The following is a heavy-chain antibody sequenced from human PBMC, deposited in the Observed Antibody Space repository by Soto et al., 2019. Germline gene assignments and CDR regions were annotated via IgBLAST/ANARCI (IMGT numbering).Heavy chain of an antibody. D-gene: IGHD2-8*01. J-gene: IGHJ5*02. CDR2: IIPIFGTA. V-gene: IGHV1-69*06. CDR1: GGTFSSYA. CDR3: AANHPGRCTNGVCSTPRWFDP. Sequence: QVQLVQSGAEVKKPGSSVKVSCKASGGTFSSYAISWVRQAPGQGLEWMGGIIPIFGTANYAQKFQGRVTITADKATSTAYMELSSLRSEDTAVYYCAANHPGRCTNGVCSTPRWFDPWGQGTLVTVSS.